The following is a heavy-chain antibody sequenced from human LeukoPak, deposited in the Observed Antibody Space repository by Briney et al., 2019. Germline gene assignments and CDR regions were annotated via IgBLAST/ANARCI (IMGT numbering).Heavy chain of an antibody. V-gene: IGHV3-7*01. CDR3: ARYYDSAGYCVGRFDC. Sequence: GGSLRLSCAVSVFTFSVYRMSWVRQAPGTGLEWVANIKQDGSEKYYVDSLNGRFTISRENATNSLYMQMNSLGDEDAAVYYCARYYDSAGYCVGRFDCWGQGTLVTVSS. CDR1: VFTFSVYR. D-gene: IGHD3-22*01. J-gene: IGHJ4*02. CDR2: IKQDGSEK.